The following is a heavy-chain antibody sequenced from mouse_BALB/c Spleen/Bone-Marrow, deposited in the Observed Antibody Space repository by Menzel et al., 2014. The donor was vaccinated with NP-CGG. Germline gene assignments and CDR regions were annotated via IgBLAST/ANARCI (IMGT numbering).Heavy chain of an antibody. Sequence: VQLQQSGAEPVKPGASVKLSCTASGFNIKDTYMHWVKQRPEQGLEWIGRIDPANGNTKYDPKFQGKATITADTSSNTAYLQLSSLTSEDTAVYYCARWLPLAFFGQGTLVTVSA. CDR2: IDPANGNT. V-gene: IGHV14-3*02. D-gene: IGHD2-2*01. J-gene: IGHJ3*01. CDR3: ARWLPLAF. CDR1: GFNIKDTY.